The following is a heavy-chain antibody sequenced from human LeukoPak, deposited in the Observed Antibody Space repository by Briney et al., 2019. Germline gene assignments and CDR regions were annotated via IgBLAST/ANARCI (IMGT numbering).Heavy chain of an antibody. J-gene: IGHJ4*02. CDR1: GYTFTSYY. D-gene: IGHD2-8*01. Sequence: ASVKVSCKASGYTFTSYYMHWVRQAPGQGLEWMGIINPSGGSTSYAQKFQGRVTMTRDTSTSTVYMELSSLRSEDTAVYYCARSGHCTNGVCYLYYFDYWGQGTLVTVSS. CDR3: ARSGHCTNGVCYLYYFDY. V-gene: IGHV1-46*01. CDR2: INPSGGST.